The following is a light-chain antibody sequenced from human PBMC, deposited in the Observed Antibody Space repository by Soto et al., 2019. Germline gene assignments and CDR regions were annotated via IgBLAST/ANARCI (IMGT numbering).Light chain of an antibody. CDR3: QNCFTDPCT. J-gene: IGKJ2*02. Sequence: DVRLTQPPSSLSGSVGDRITITCRASQDISNRLNWYHQKPGKAPNLLIYDASNLAAGVPSGFSGSGSGTHFTFTITSLQPEDIGTYYCQNCFTDPCTFGQGTKVDIK. V-gene: IGKV1-33*01. CDR2: DAS. CDR1: QDISNR.